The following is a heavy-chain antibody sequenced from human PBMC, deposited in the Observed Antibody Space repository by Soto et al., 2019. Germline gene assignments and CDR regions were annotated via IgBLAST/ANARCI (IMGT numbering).Heavy chain of an antibody. V-gene: IGHV3-15*07. Sequence: GGSLRLSCAASGFTFSNAWMNWVRQAPGKGLEWVGRIKSKTDGGTTDYAAPVKGRFTISRDDSKNTLYLQMNSLKTEDTAVYYCTTSPIALGYFDWLDSGMDVWGQGTTVTVSS. J-gene: IGHJ6*02. CDR1: GFTFSNAW. CDR3: TTSPIALGYFDWLDSGMDV. D-gene: IGHD3-9*01. CDR2: IKSKTDGGTT.